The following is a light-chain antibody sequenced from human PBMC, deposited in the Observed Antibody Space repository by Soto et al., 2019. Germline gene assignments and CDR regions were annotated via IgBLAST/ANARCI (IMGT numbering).Light chain of an antibody. J-gene: IGKJ4*01. Sequence: EIVLTQSPATLSLSPGERATLSCRASQSVGSYLAWYQQKPGQAPRLLIYDASNRATGIPARFSGSGSGTDFTLTISSLEPEDFAVYCCQQRSNWLTFGGGTKVEIK. CDR1: QSVGSY. CDR3: QQRSNWLT. CDR2: DAS. V-gene: IGKV3-11*01.